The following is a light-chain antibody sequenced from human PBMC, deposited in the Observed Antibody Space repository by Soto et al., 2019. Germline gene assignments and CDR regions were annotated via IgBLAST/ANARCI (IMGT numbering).Light chain of an antibody. V-gene: IGKV3-11*01. CDR2: DAS. Sequence: EIVLTQSPATLSLSPGERAALSCRASQSVGSHLAWYQQKPGQAPRLLIYDASDRATGIPARFSGSGSGTDFTLTISSLEPEDFAVYYCQHRTNWPPVTFGQGTRREIK. CDR1: QSVGSH. CDR3: QHRTNWPPVT. J-gene: IGKJ5*01.